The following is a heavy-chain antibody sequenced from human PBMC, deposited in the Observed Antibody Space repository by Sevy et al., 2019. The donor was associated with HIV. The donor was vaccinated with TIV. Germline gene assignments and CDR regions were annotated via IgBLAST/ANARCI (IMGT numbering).Heavy chain of an antibody. Sequence: SETLSLTCSVSGGSISKIGNYWGWVRQPPGERLEWIADIFDTGKTNYNPSLKSRVTISLDTSKNQFSLKLSSVTAADTAVYYCAKIYDYWGPGALVTVSS. V-gene: IGHV4-39*01. J-gene: IGHJ4*02. CDR1: GGSISKIGNY. CDR3: AKIYDY. CDR2: IFDTGKT. D-gene: IGHD3-3*01.